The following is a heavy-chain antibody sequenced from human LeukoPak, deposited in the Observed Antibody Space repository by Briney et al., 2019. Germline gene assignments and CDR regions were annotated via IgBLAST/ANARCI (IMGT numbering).Heavy chain of an antibody. CDR1: GGSISSGDYY. D-gene: IGHD3-22*01. V-gene: IGHV4-30-4*01. Sequence: SETLSLTCTVSGGSISSGDYYWSWIRQPPGRGLEWIGYIYYSGSTYYNPSLKSRVTISVDTSKNQFSLKLSSVTAADTAVYYCARGYLHYYDSSGYGEPPFDYWGQGTLVTVSS. J-gene: IGHJ4*02. CDR3: ARGYLHYYDSSGYGEPPFDY. CDR2: IYYSGST.